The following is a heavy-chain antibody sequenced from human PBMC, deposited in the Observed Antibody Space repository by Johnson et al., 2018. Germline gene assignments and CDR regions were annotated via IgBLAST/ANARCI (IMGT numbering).Heavy chain of an antibody. CDR3: SSGVFRLSAYYTPPRYYYYYMDV. V-gene: IGHV4-39*07. D-gene: IGHD3-9*01. Sequence: QVQLQESGPGLVKPSETLSLTCSVSGAYVSSDNSCWGWIRQPPGKGLEWIGSISYSDNAYYNPSLKSRVTVSIDPSKNQFSLNGGSVTAADTAVYYCSSGVFRLSAYYTPPRYYYYYMDVWGKGTTVTVSS. CDR2: ISYSDNA. J-gene: IGHJ6*03. CDR1: GAYVSSDNSC.